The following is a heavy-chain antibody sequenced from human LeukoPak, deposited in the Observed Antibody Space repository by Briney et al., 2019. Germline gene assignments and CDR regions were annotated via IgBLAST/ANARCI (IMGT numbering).Heavy chain of an antibody. J-gene: IGHJ2*01. D-gene: IGHD4-11*01. CDR3: ASPTTVTTPRASWYFDL. Sequence: RSSETLSLTCTVSGGSISSNNYYWGWIRQPPGKGLEWVGSIYYTGSTYYSPSLTSRVTISVNTSKNQFSLKLSSVTAADTAVYYCASPTTVTTPRASWYFDLWGRGTLVTVSS. CDR2: IYYTGST. V-gene: IGHV4-39*01. CDR1: GGSISSNNYY.